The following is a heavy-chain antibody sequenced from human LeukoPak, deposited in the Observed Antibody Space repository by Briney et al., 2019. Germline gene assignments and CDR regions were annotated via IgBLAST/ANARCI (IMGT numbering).Heavy chain of an antibody. V-gene: IGHV4-4*08. CDR2: IDTSGGT. J-gene: IGHJ5*02. Sequence: SETLSLTCTVSGDSFSYFYWSWIRQPPGKGLEWIGHIDTSGGTNYNPSLKSRVTISVDTSKNQFSLELSSVTAADTAVYYCVRDHLAVAGMRLAWFDPWGQGTVVTVSS. CDR1: GDSFSYFY. CDR3: VRDHLAVAGMRLAWFDP. D-gene: IGHD6-19*01.